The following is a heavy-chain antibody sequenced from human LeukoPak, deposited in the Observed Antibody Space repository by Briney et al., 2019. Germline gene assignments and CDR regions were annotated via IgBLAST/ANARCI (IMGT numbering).Heavy chain of an antibody. D-gene: IGHD6-19*01. Sequence: SQTLSLTCTVSGGSINSGSYYGNWIRQPAGKGLEWIGRVYTSGSTNYNPSLKSRVTISVDTSKNQFSLKLSSVTAADTAVYYCARLAVAGTPDDYWGQGTLVTVSS. V-gene: IGHV4-61*02. J-gene: IGHJ4*02. CDR2: VYTSGST. CDR1: GGSINSGSYY. CDR3: ARLAVAGTPDDY.